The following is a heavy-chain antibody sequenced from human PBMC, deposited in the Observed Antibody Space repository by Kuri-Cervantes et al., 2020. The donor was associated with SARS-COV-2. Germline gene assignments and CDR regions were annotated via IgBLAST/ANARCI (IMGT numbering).Heavy chain of an antibody. Sequence: GGSLRLSCAASGFTSSSYAMSWVRQAPGKGLEWVSVIYSGGSSTYYADSVKGRFTISRDNSKNTLYLQMNSLRAEDTAVYYCAKDLGDYGMDVWGQGTTVTVSS. CDR3: AKDLGDYGMDV. V-gene: IGHV3-23*03. J-gene: IGHJ6*02. CDR1: GFTSSSYA. D-gene: IGHD3-16*01. CDR2: IYSGGSST.